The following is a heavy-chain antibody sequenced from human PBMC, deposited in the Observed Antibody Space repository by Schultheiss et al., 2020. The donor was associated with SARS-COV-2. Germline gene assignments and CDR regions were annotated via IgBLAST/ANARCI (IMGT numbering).Heavy chain of an antibody. D-gene: IGHD3-3*01. CDR1: GFTVSSNY. J-gene: IGHJ3*01. CDR3: AADPGRTISYPGV. V-gene: IGHV3-30*01. Sequence: GGSLRLSCAASGFTVSSNYMSWVRQAPGKGLEWVAVISYDGSNKYYADSVKGRFTISRDNSKNTLYLQMNSLRAEDTAVYYCAADPGRTISYPGVWGQGTMVTVSS. CDR2: ISYDGSNK.